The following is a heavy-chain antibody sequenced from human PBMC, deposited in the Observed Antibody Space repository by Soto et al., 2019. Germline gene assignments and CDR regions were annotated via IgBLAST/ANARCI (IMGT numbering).Heavy chain of an antibody. D-gene: IGHD4-17*01. J-gene: IGHJ4*02. CDR2: IHYSGGT. Sequence: QVQLQESGPGLVKPSETLSLTCTVSGDSITSYHWSWIRQPPGKGLEWLGYIHYSGGTNYNPSLKSRITISVDTSKNQFSLELGSVTAADTAVYYCARGTVTTYYFDYWGQGTLVTVSS. V-gene: IGHV4-59*08. CDR3: ARGTVTTYYFDY. CDR1: GDSITSYH.